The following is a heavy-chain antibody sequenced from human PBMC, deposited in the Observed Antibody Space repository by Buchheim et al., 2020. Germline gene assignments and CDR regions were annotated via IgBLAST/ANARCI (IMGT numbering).Heavy chain of an antibody. J-gene: IGHJ3*02. CDR1: GFSFISYW. D-gene: IGHD6-13*01. V-gene: IGHV5-51*01. CDR3: VRHLAADDAFEI. Sequence: EVQLVQSGAEVKKPGESLRISCKGSGFSFISYWIGWVRQTPGKGLEWMGIIHPSDSDARYSPSFQGQVTFSADKSVSTAYLQWSSLRAADTAIYYCVRHLAADDAFEILGQGT. CDR2: IHPSDSDA.